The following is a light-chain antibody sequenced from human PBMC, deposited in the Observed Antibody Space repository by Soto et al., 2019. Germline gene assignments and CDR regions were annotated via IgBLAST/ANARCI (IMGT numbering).Light chain of an antibody. CDR2: IAS. CDR1: QSVNSDY. V-gene: IGKV3-20*01. Sequence: EIVLTQSPGTLSLFPGERATLSCRATQSVNSDYLAWYQQKPGQAPRLLIYIASRRATGIPDRFSGSGSGKAFTLTIGRRELEDLAVYYCQQNGPSPWTLAQGTKGEI. J-gene: IGKJ1*01. CDR3: QQNGPSPWT.